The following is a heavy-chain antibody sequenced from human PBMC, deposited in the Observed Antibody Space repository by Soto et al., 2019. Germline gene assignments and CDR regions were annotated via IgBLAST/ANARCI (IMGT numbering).Heavy chain of an antibody. Sequence: QITLKESGPTLVKPTQTLTLTCTFSGFSLSTSGVGVGWIRQPPGKALEWLALIYWDDDKRYSLSLKSRLTITKDTYKNQVVLTMTNMDPVDTATYYCAHTLWFGEFPDFDYWGQGTLVTVSS. CDR1: GFSLSTSGVG. CDR2: IYWDDDK. V-gene: IGHV2-5*02. D-gene: IGHD3-10*01. J-gene: IGHJ4*02. CDR3: AHTLWFGEFPDFDY.